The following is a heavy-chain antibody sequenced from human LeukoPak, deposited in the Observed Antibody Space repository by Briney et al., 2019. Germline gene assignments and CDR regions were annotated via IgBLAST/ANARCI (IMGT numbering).Heavy chain of an antibody. D-gene: IGHD5-24*01. CDR3: AKAPEMATEMGDYFDY. V-gene: IGHV3-9*01. J-gene: IGHJ4*02. CDR2: ISWNSGSI. CDR1: GFTFDDYA. Sequence: GGSLRLSCAASGFTFDDYAMHWVRQAPGKGLEWVSGISWNSGSIGYADSVKGRFTISRDNAKNSLYLQMNSLRAEDTALYYCAKAPEMATEMGDYFDYWGQGTLVTVSS.